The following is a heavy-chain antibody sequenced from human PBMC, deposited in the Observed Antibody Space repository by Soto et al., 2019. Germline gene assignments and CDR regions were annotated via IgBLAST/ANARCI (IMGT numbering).Heavy chain of an antibody. V-gene: IGHV3-66*02. CDR3: ARVPLSDYGDSYYFDY. Sequence: GGSLRLSCAASGFSVSATYMAWFRQPPGRGLEWVSAVFADGRTYYADSVKGRFTISRDNSKNTVYLQLNSLRPEDTAVYFCARVPLSDYGDSYYFDYWGQGTLVTVSS. CDR1: GFSVSATY. D-gene: IGHD4-17*01. CDR2: VFADGRT. J-gene: IGHJ4*02.